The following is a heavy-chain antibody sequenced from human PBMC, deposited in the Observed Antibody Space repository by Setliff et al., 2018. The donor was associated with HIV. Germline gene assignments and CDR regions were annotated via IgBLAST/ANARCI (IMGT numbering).Heavy chain of an antibody. CDR3: ARFGRSLRTVDY. CDR1: GGSISSSSYY. CDR2: VYYSVTT. J-gene: IGHJ4*02. Sequence: PSETLSLNCTFSGGSISSSSYYWGWIRQPPGKGLEWIGNVYYSVTTYYNPSLKSRVTISVDTSKNQFSLKLSSVTAADTAVYYCARFGRSLRTVDYWGQGTLVTVSS. V-gene: IGHV4-39*01. D-gene: IGHD3-3*01.